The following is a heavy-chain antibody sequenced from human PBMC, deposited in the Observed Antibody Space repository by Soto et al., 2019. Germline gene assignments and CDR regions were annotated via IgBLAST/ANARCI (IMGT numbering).Heavy chain of an antibody. CDR3: ARSRNSDYVPQY. J-gene: IGHJ4*02. D-gene: IGHD4-4*01. CDR2: IYYSGTT. Sequence: QVQLQESGPGLVKPSQTLSLTCTVSGGSISSGDYYWSWIRQPPGKGLEWLGYIYYSGTTYYNPALKSQVTISVDTSKNQFSLKLSSVTAADTAVYYCARSRNSDYVPQYWGQGTLVTVSS. CDR1: GGSISSGDYY. V-gene: IGHV4-30-4*01.